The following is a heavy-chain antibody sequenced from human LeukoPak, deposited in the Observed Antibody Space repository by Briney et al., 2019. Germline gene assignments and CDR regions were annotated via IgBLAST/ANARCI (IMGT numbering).Heavy chain of an antibody. CDR3: ARAEAAGIPAAMPLRWYYYYMDV. CDR2: IIPIFGTA. V-gene: IGHV1-69*01. CDR1: GGTFSSYA. D-gene: IGHD2-2*01. Sequence: SVKVSCKASGGTFSSYAISWVRQAPGQGLEWMGGIIPIFGTANYAQKFQGRVTITADESTSTAYMELSSLRSEDTAVYYCARAEAAGIPAAMPLRWYYYYMDVWGKGTTVTVSS. J-gene: IGHJ6*03.